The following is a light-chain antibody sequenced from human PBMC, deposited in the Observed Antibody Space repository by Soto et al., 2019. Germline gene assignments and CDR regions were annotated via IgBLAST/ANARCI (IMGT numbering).Light chain of an antibody. Sequence: QSALTQPASVSGSPGQSIAISCTGTSSDVGGYNSVSWYQQYPGKAPKLMIHDVSNRPSGVSDRFSGSKSGNTASLTISGLQAEDEADHYCSSWTSSSSYVFGSGTKVTVL. J-gene: IGLJ1*01. V-gene: IGLV2-14*01. CDR1: SSDVGGYNS. CDR2: DVS. CDR3: SSWTSSSSYV.